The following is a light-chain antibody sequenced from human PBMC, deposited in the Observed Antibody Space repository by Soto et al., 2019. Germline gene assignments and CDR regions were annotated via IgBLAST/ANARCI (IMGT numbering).Light chain of an antibody. Sequence: DIQLTQSPSTLPASVGDRVTITCRASQSISNWLAWYHQKPGTAPKLLIYHASTLESGVPSRFSGSGSGTEFTLTISSLQPDDFATYYCQQYKSHRRTFGQGTKVDIK. CDR2: HAS. CDR1: QSISNW. V-gene: IGKV1-5*01. J-gene: IGKJ1*01. CDR3: QQYKSHRRT.